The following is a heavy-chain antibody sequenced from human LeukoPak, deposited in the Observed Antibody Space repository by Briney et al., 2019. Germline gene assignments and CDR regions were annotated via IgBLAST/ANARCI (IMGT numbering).Heavy chain of an antibody. CDR2: IASSGRNT. D-gene: IGHD5-18*01. J-gene: IGHJ3*02. V-gene: IGHV3-23*01. CDR3: ARAGGGYSSGWGAFDI. CDR1: GFNFNDAA. Sequence: GGSLRLSCAASGFNFNDAAMTWVRQAPGKGLEWVSLIASSGRNTYYTDSVRGRFTISRDNSKKTLSLQMNSLRVEDTAIYYCARAGGGYSSGWGAFDIWGQGTMVTVS.